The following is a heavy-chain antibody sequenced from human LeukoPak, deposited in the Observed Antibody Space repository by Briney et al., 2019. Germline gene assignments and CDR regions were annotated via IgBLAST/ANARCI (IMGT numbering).Heavy chain of an antibody. D-gene: IGHD5-24*01. CDR2: INHSGST. CDR1: GGSFSDYY. J-gene: IGHJ4*01. CDR3: ARQTRHRVPPTYNLAVGRRGAFDY. Sequence: PETLSLTCAVYGGSFSDYYWSWIRQPPGKGLEWIGEINHSGSTNYKPSLKSRVTIAGDTSKNQFSLKLSSVTAADTAVYYCARQTRHRVPPTYNLAVGRRGAFDYWGHGTLVTVSS. V-gene: IGHV4-34*01.